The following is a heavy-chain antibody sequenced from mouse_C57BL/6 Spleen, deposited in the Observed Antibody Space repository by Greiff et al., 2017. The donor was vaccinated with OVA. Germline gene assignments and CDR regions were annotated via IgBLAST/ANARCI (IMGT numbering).Heavy chain of an antibody. CDR1: GFNIKNTY. D-gene: IGHD2-2*01. V-gene: IGHV14-3*01. Sequence: EVKLVQPVAELVRPGASVKLSCTASGFNIKNTYMHWVKQRPEQGLEWIGRIDPANGNTKYAQKFQGKATLTVDTSSNTAYLQLSSLTSEDTAIYYCASGRIYGYDWYFGVWGTGTTVTVSS. J-gene: IGHJ1*03. CDR2: IDPANGNT. CDR3: ASGRIYGYDWYFGV.